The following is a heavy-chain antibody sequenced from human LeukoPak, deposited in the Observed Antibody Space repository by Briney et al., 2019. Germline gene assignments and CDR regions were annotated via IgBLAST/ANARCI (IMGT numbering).Heavy chain of an antibody. CDR3: ARAVYYYGSGSYGPPDAFDI. CDR2: INPNSGGT. J-gene: IGHJ3*02. CDR1: GYTFTGYY. Sequence: ASVKVSCKASGYTFTGYYMHWVRQAPGQGLEWMGWINPNSGGTNYAQKFQGRVTMTRDTSISTAYMELSRLRSDDTAVYYCARAVYYYGSGSYGPPDAFDIWGQGTMVTVSS. V-gene: IGHV1-2*02. D-gene: IGHD3-10*01.